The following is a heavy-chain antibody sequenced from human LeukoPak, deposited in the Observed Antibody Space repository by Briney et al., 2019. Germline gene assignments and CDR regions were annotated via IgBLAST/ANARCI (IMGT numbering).Heavy chain of an antibody. D-gene: IGHD6-13*01. V-gene: IGHV3-23*01. CDR2: FSATDGSA. CDR3: AKARIASAGTGAFDV. CDR1: GFTVSSYG. J-gene: IGHJ3*01. Sequence: QTGGSLRLSCAASGFTVSSYGMTWVRQAPGKGLERVSAFSATDGSAQYAESVKGRFTISRDNSKNSLYLQMNSLRDEDTAVYYCAKARIASAGTGAFDVWGQGTMVTVSS.